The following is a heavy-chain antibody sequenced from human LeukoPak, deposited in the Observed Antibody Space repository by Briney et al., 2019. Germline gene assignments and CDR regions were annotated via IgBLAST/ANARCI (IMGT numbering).Heavy chain of an antibody. CDR3: AGDWVGYCSSTSCYTLGDYYYYYMDV. Sequence: SVKVSCKASGGTFSSYTISWVRQAPGQGLEWMGRIIPILGIANYAQKFQGRVTITADKSTSTAYMELSSLRSEDTAVYYCAGDWVGYCSSTSCYTLGDYYYYYMDVWGKGTTVTVSS. V-gene: IGHV1-69*04. CDR1: GGTFSSYT. D-gene: IGHD2-2*02. J-gene: IGHJ6*03. CDR2: IIPILGIA.